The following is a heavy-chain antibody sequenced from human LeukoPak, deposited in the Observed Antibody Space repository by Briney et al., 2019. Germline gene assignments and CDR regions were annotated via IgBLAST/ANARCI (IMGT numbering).Heavy chain of an antibody. Sequence: GGSVKVSCKTSGYTFTSYYMHWVRQAPGQGLEWMGWINPNSGGTNYAQKFQGRVTMTRDTSISTAYMGLSRLRSDDTAVYYCARWMATVTTPDYWGQGTLVTVSS. V-gene: IGHV1-2*02. CDR2: INPNSGGT. D-gene: IGHD4-11*01. CDR3: ARWMATVTTPDY. CDR1: GYTFTSYY. J-gene: IGHJ4*02.